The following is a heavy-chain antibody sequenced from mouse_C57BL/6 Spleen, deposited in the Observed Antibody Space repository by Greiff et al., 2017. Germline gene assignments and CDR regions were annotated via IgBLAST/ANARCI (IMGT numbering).Heavy chain of an antibody. J-gene: IGHJ4*01. CDR2: IWTGGAT. V-gene: IGHV2-9-1*01. CDR1: GFSLTSYA. Sequence: QVQLKQSGPGLVAPSQSLSITCTVSGFSLTSYAISWVRQPPGKGLEWLGVIWTGGATNYNSALKSRLSISKDNSKSQVFLKMNSLQTDDTARYYCARAEAYYSKRAAMDYWGQGTSVTVSS. CDR3: ARAEAYYSKRAAMDY. D-gene: IGHD2-5*01.